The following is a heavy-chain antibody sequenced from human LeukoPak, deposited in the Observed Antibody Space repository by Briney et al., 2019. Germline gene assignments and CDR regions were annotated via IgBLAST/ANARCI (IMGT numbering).Heavy chain of an antibody. CDR1: GFTFSSYW. Sequence: GGSLRLSCAASGFTFSSYWMSWVRQAPGKGLEWVANIKQDGSEKYYVDSVKGRFTISRDNAKNSLYLQMSSLRAEDTAVYFCARDHSDYVRVGLDYWGPGTLVTVSS. CDR3: ARDHSDYVRVGLDY. CDR2: IKQDGSEK. D-gene: IGHD5-12*01. J-gene: IGHJ4*02. V-gene: IGHV3-7*01.